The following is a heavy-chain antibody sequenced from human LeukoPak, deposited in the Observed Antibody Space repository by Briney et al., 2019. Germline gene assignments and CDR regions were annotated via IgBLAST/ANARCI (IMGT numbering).Heavy chain of an antibody. V-gene: IGHV3-48*01. CDR1: GFTFSSYS. CDR2: ISSSSSTI. D-gene: IGHD1-26*01. J-gene: IGHJ4*02. Sequence: GGSLRLSCAASGFTFSSYSMNWVRQAPGKGLEWVSYISSSSSTIYYADSVKGRFTISRDNAKNTLYLQMNSLRAEDTAVYYCAKDSPLLNFDYWGQGTLVTVSS. CDR3: AKDSPLLNFDY.